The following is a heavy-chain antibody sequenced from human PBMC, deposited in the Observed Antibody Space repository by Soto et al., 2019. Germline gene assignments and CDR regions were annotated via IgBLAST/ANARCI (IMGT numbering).Heavy chain of an antibody. Sequence: QVQLVQSGAEVKKPGASVKVSCKASGYTFTGYYMHWVRQAPGQGLEWMGWINPNSGGTNYAQKFQGGVTMPRDASTSTAYMALCRLRSDDTAVYYCARQKGIGPVGYWGQGTLVTVSS. V-gene: IGHV1-2*02. CDR2: INPNSGGT. CDR1: GYTFTGYY. CDR3: ARQKGIGPVGY. J-gene: IGHJ4*02. D-gene: IGHD1-26*01.